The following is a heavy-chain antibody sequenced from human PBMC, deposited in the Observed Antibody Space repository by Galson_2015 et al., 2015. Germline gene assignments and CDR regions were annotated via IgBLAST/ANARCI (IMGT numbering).Heavy chain of an antibody. CDR3: AKEAFLETWPDY. Sequence: SLRLSCAASGFTFGSYGMHWVRQAPGKGLEWVAVISYDGSNKYYADSVKGRFTISRDNSKNTLYLQMNSLRAEDTAVYYCAKEAFLETWPDYWGQGTLVTVSS. V-gene: IGHV3-30*18. J-gene: IGHJ4*02. CDR2: ISYDGSNK. CDR1: GFTFGSYG. D-gene: IGHD3-3*02.